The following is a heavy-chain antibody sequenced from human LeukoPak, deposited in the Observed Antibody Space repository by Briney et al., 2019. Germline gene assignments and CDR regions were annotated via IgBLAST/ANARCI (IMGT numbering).Heavy chain of an antibody. J-gene: IGHJ4*02. CDR2: IYYSGST. V-gene: IGHV4-30-4*08. CDR1: GGSISSGVYY. CDR3: AREELGAFDY. D-gene: IGHD1-26*01. Sequence: SETLSLTCTVSGGSISSGVYYWSWIRQPPGKGLEWIGYIYYSGSTYYNPSLKSRVTISVDTSKNQFSLKLSSVTAADTAVYYWAREELGAFDYWGQGTLVTVSS.